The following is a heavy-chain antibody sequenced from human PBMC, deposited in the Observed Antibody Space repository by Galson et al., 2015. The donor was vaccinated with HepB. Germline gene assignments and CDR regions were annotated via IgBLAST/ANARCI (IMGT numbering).Heavy chain of an antibody. CDR1: GFTFSSYS. J-gene: IGHJ3*02. D-gene: IGHD3-22*01. V-gene: IGHV3-48*02. CDR2: ISSSSTI. Sequence: SLRLSCAASGFTFSSYSMNWVRQAPGKGLEWVSYISSSSTIYYADSVKGRFTISRDNAKNSLYLQMNSLRDEDTAVYYCARDSLTYYYDSSVGAFDIWGQGTMVTVSS. CDR3: ARDSLTYYYDSSVGAFDI.